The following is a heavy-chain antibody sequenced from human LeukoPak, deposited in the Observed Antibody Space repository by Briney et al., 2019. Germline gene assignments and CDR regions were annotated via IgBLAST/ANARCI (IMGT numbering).Heavy chain of an antibody. CDR2: ISGSGGST. V-gene: IGHV3-23*01. CDR1: GFTFSSYA. D-gene: IGHD2-15*01. Sequence: PGGSLRLSCAASGFTFSSYAMNWVRQAPGKGLEWVSTISGSGGSTYYFVKGRFTISRDNSKKSLYLQMNSLRAEDTAVYYCATMLPGTRGAFDIWGQGTMVTVSS. CDR3: ATMLPGTRGAFDI. J-gene: IGHJ3*02.